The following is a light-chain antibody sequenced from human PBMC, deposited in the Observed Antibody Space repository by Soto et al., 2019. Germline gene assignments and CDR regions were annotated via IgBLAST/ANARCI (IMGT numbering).Light chain of an antibody. J-gene: IGLJ2*01. V-gene: IGLV4-69*01. CDR1: SGHSSYA. CDR3: QTWGTGILV. Sequence: QSVLTQSPSASASLGASVKLTCTLSSGHSSYAIAWHQQQPEKDPRYLMKLNSDGSHSKGDGIPDRFSGSSSGAERYLTISSLQSEDEADYYCQTWGTGILVFGGGTKLTVL. CDR2: LNSDGSH.